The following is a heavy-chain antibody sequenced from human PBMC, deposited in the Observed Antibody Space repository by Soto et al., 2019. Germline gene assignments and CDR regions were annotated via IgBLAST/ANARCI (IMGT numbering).Heavy chain of an antibody. Sequence: GGSLRLSCAASGFTFSSYSMNWVRQAPGKGLEWVSSISSSSSYIYYADSVKGRFTISRDNAKNSLYPQMNSLRAEDTAVYYCPRDPSYWNYPPPANNCFDPWGQGTLVTVSS. V-gene: IGHV3-21*01. CDR1: GFTFSSYS. D-gene: IGHD1-7*01. CDR2: ISSSSSYI. CDR3: PRDPSYWNYPPPANNCFDP. J-gene: IGHJ5*02.